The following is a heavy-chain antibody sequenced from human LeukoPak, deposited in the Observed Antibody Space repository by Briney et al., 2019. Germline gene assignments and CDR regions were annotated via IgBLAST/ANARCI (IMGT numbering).Heavy chain of an antibody. CDR2: ISGSGGST. CDR1: GFTFSSYA. V-gene: IGHV3-23*01. Sequence: GGSLRLSCAASGFTFSSYAMSWVRQAPGKELEWVSAISGSGGSTYYADSVKGRFTISRDNSKNTLYLQMNSLRAEDTAVYYCAKNYDFWSGPPLPDYWGQGTLVTVSS. J-gene: IGHJ4*02. D-gene: IGHD3-3*01. CDR3: AKNYDFWSGPPLPDY.